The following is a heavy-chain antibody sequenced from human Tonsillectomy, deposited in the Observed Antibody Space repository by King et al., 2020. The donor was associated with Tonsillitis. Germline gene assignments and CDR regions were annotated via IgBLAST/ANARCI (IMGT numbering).Heavy chain of an antibody. D-gene: IGHD2-15*01. CDR1: GFTFSSYA. CDR2: MSGSGSST. CDR3: AKGGSHSGSGGWDY. V-gene: IGHV3-23*04. J-gene: IGHJ4*02. Sequence: VQLVESGGGLVQPGGSLRLSCAVSGFTFSSYAMNWVRQAPGKGLEWVSGMSGSGSSTYYADSVKGRFTISRDNSKNTLYLQMNSLRAEDKALYYCAKGGSHSGSGGWDYWGQGPLVTVPS.